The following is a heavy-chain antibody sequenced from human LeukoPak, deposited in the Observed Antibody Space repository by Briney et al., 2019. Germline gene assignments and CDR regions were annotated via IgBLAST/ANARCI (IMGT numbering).Heavy chain of an antibody. D-gene: IGHD3-22*01. Sequence: GGSLRLSCAASGFTFSSYAMHWVRQAPGKGLEWVAVIWYDGSSKYYADSVKGRFTISRDNSKNTLYLQMNSLRAEDTAVYYCARAAYYYDSSGPYFDYWGQGTLVTVSS. V-gene: IGHV3-33*08. CDR3: ARAAYYYDSSGPYFDY. CDR2: IWYDGSSK. J-gene: IGHJ4*02. CDR1: GFTFSSYA.